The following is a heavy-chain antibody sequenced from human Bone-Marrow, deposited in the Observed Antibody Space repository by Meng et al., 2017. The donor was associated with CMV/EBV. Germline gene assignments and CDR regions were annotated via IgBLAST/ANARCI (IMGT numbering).Heavy chain of an antibody. J-gene: IGHJ4*02. CDR1: GYTFTSYG. D-gene: IGHD6-19*01. V-gene: IGHV1-18*01. Sequence: ASVKVSCKASGYTFTSYGISWVRQAPGQGLEWMGWISVYNGNTNYEQKLQGRVTITTDTSTRTAHMELRILRSEDTAVYYCAGAPLDSSGWPLDYWGQGTLVTVSS. CDR3: AGAPLDSSGWPLDY. CDR2: ISVYNGNT.